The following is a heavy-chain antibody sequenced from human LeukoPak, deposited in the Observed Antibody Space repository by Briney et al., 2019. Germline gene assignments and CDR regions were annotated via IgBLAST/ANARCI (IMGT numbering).Heavy chain of an antibody. V-gene: IGHV4-39*07. CDR3: ARAPSSGWYFEGNWFDP. Sequence: SETLSLTCTVSGGSISSSSYYWGWIRQPPGKGLEWIGSIYYSGSTYYNPSLKSRVTISVDTSKNQFSLKLSSVTAADTAVYYCARAPSSGWYFEGNWFDPWGQGTLVTVSS. J-gene: IGHJ5*02. CDR2: IYYSGST. CDR1: GGSISSSSYY. D-gene: IGHD6-19*01.